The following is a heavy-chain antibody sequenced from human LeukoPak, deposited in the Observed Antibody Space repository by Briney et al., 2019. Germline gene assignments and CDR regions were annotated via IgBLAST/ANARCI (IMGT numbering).Heavy chain of an antibody. V-gene: IGHV3-49*04. CDR1: GFTFGDYA. Sequence: GGSLRLSCTASGFTFGDYAMSWVRQAPEKGLEWVGFIRSKAYGGTTEYAASVKGRFTISRDDSKSIAYLQMNSLKTEDTAVYYCTRVDVSVAGTAYFDYWGQGTLVTVSS. J-gene: IGHJ4*02. CDR3: TRVDVSVAGTAYFDY. CDR2: IRSKAYGGTT. D-gene: IGHD6-19*01.